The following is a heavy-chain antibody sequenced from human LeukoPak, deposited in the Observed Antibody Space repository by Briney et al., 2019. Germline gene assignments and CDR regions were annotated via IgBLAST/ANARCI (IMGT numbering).Heavy chain of an antibody. CDR3: ASSYYDYVWGDYRLNYFDY. D-gene: IGHD3-16*02. Sequence: KPSETLSLTCTVSGGSINNYYWNWIRQPPGKGLEWIGYIYYTGNTNYNPSLKSRVTISVDTSKNQFSLKLSSVTAADTAVYYCASSYYDYVWGDYRLNYFDYWGQGTLVTVSS. J-gene: IGHJ4*02. CDR1: GGSINNYY. CDR2: IYYTGNT. V-gene: IGHV4-59*12.